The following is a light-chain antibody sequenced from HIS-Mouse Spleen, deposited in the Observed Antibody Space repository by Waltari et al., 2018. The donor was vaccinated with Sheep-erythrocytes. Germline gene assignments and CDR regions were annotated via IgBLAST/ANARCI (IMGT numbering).Light chain of an antibody. V-gene: IGLV2-11*01. CDR3: CSYAGSYNHV. J-gene: IGLJ1*01. CDR2: DVS. CDR1: SSDVGGYNY. Sequence: QSALTQPRSVSGSPGQSVTISCTGTSSDVGGYNYVSWYQQHPGKAPKLMIYDVSKLPSGVPDRFSGSKSGHTASLTISGLQAEDEADYYCCSYAGSYNHVFATGTKVTVL.